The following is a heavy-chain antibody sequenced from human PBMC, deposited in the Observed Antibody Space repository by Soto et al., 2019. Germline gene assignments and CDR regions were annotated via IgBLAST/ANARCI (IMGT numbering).Heavy chain of an antibody. CDR1: GGSISTTSYY. CDR2: IHYSGGT. J-gene: IGHJ6*02. CDR3: ARDLWGYCGTDCYPLDV. D-gene: IGHD2-21*02. Sequence: SETLSLTCTVSGGSISTTSYYWGWIRQPPGKGLEWIASIHYSGGTYYNPSLKSRLTISIDKSNNQFSLKLSSVTAADTAVYYCARDLWGYCGTDCYPLDVWGQGTTVTV. V-gene: IGHV4-39*02.